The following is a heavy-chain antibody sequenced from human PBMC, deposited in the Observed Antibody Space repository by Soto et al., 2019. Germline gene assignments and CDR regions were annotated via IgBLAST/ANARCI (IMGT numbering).Heavy chain of an antibody. CDR1: GYSFTTYG. Sequence: QVQLVQSGGEVKKPGASVKVSCKTSGYSFTTYGISWVRQAPGQGLEWMGWISAYNDNTNYAQKLQGRVTMTTDTPTSTAYMELRSLRSDDTAVYYCAREGPAPYYYYGMDVWGQGSTVTVSS. CDR3: AREGPAPYYYYGMDV. CDR2: ISAYNDNT. J-gene: IGHJ6*02. V-gene: IGHV1-18*01.